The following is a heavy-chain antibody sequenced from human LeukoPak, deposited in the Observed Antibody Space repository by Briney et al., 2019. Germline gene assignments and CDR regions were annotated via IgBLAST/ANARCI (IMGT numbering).Heavy chain of an antibody. D-gene: IGHD3-3*01. Sequence: ASVKVSCKASGGTFSSFGISWVRQAPGQGLEWMGGIIPIFGTGNYAQRFQGRVTITADESTSTAYMELSSLRSEDTAVYYCARESGIWFDPWGQGTLVTVSS. CDR1: GGTFSSFG. V-gene: IGHV1-69*13. CDR2: IIPIFGTG. CDR3: ARESGIWFDP. J-gene: IGHJ5*02.